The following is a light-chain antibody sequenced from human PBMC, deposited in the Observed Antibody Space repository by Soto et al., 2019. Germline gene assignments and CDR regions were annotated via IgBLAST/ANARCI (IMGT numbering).Light chain of an antibody. CDR1: QRVLYSSSNKNY. Sequence: DIVMTQSPDSLAVSLGERATINCKSSQRVLYSSSNKNYLAWYQQKPGQPPKLLIYWASTRESGVPDRFSGSGSGTDCTLSIGSLQAEDVAVYYCQQYCSSPWTFGQGTKLEIK. J-gene: IGKJ1*01. CDR2: WAS. CDR3: QQYCSSPWT. V-gene: IGKV4-1*01.